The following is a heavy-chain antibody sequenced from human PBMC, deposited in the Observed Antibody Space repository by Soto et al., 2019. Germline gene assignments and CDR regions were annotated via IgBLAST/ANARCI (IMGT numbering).Heavy chain of an antibody. Sequence: ELQLVESGGGLVQPGGSLKLSCAASGLTFSGSVIHWFRQDSGKGLEWVGNIGRKANNYATTYAASVKGPYSIIRDDSDTTPYLHILSLKTEATAVSDSYSHDGRGDACQHPNCGQGTLVNVSS. CDR1: GLTFSGSV. CDR3: YSHDGRGDACQHPN. J-gene: IGHJ4*02. V-gene: IGHV3-73*02. CDR2: IGRKANNYAT. D-gene: IGHD3-22*01.